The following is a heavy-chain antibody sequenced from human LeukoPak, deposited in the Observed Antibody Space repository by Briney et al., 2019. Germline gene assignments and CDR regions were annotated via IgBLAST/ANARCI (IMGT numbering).Heavy chain of an antibody. Sequence: GGSLRLSCAASGFTFSGSAMHWVRQAPGKGLEWVAVISYDGSNKYYADSVKGRFTISRDNSKNTLYLQMNSLKTEDTAVYYCTTYITRSGYGTTWGQGTLVTVSS. D-gene: IGHD5-12*01. CDR3: TTYITRSGYGTT. CDR2: ISYDGSNK. V-gene: IGHV3-30*04. CDR1: GFTFSGSA. J-gene: IGHJ5*02.